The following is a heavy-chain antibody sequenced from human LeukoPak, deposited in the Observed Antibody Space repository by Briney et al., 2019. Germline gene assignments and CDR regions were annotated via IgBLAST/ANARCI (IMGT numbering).Heavy chain of an antibody. D-gene: IGHD3-10*01. J-gene: IGHJ3*02. Sequence: GGSLRLSCAASGFTFSSYSMNWVRQAPGKGLEWVSYISSSSSTIYYADSVKGRFTISRDNAKNSLYLQMNSLRAEDKAVYYVAKVPIVRGFIIDACDIWGQRTMVTVSS. V-gene: IGHV3-48*01. CDR1: GFTFSSYS. CDR2: ISSSSSTI. CDR3: AKVPIVRGFIIDACDI.